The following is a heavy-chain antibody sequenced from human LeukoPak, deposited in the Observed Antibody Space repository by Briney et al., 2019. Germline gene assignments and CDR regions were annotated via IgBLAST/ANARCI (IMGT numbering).Heavy chain of an antibody. CDR1: GFTFSSYA. CDR2: ISGSGGST. CDR3: AKGILRYFDWLLGDDY. V-gene: IGHV3-23*01. D-gene: IGHD3-9*01. Sequence: GGSLRLSCAASGFTFSSYAMSWVRQAPGKGREWVSAISGSGGSTYYADSVKGRFTISRDNSKNTLYLQMNSLRAEDTAVYYCAKGILRYFDWLLGDDYWGQGTLVTVSS. J-gene: IGHJ4*02.